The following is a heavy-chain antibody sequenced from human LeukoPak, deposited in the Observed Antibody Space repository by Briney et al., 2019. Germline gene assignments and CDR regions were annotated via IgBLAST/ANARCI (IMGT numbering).Heavy chain of an antibody. V-gene: IGHV3-23*01. D-gene: IGHD1-20*01. CDR1: GFTFTNYA. J-gene: IGHJ4*02. Sequence: PGGSLRLSCAASGFTFTNYAVGWVRQAPGKGLEWVSAISGGGVSTYYADSVKGRFTISRDNSKTTLYLQMNSLRAEDTAVYYCAKNVNGGNWYYFDHWGQGTLVTVSS. CDR3: AKNVNGGNWYYFDH. CDR2: ISGGGVST.